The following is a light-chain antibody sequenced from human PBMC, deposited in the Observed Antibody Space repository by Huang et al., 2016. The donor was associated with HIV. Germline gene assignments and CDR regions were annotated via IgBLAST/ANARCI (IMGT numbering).Light chain of an antibody. CDR1: QNIKNY. Sequence: DIEMTQSPSSLSASIVDRVPITCRASQNIKNYLNWYHQRPGRAPQLLIHTSSTLQTGVPSRFRGSGSGTDFTLTITSLQPDDVATYYCQHSFRIPHFGQGTRLEI. CDR2: TSS. V-gene: IGKV1-39*01. CDR3: QHSFRIPH. J-gene: IGKJ5*01.